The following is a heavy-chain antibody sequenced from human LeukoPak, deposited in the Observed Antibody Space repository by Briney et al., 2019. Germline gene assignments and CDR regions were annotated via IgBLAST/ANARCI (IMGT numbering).Heavy chain of an antibody. CDR3: ARDLYFDH. V-gene: IGHV3-74*01. CDR2: IKSDGRIT. Sequence: GGSLRLSCAASGFTFSSYWMNWVRQAPGKGLVWVSRIKSDGRITTYADSVRGRFTISRDNAKDTLYMQMDGLRAEDTAVYYCARDLYFDHWGQGTLVSVSS. J-gene: IGHJ4*02. CDR1: GFTFSSYW.